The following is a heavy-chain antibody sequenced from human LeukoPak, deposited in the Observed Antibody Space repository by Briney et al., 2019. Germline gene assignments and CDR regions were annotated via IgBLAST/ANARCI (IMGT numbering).Heavy chain of an antibody. V-gene: IGHV4-59*08. CDR1: GGSISSYY. Sequence: PSETLSLTCTVSGGSISSYYWTWIRQPPGKGLEWIGYIYYTGATSYNPSLKSRVTISVDTSKKQFSLKLTSGTAADTAVYYCARYGGSGWVIDNWGQGTLVTVSS. D-gene: IGHD6-19*01. CDR3: ARYGGSGWVIDN. CDR2: IYYTGAT. J-gene: IGHJ4*02.